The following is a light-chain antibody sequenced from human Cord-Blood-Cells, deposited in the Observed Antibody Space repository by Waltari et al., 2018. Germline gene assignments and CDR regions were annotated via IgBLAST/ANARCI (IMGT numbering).Light chain of an antibody. V-gene: IGLV2-14*03. J-gene: IGLJ3*02. CDR2: DVS. CDR3: SSYTISSTRV. CDR1: SSDVGGYNY. Sequence: QSALTQPASVSGSPGQSITIPCTGTSSDVGGYNYVSWYQQHPGKAPKLMIYDVSNRPAGVSNRFSGSKSGNTASLTISWLQADDEADYYCSSYTISSTRVFGGGTKLTFL.